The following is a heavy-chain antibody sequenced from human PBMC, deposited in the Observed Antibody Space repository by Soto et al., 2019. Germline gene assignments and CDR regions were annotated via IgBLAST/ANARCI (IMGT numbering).Heavy chain of an antibody. J-gene: IGHJ3*02. CDR3: ARVALTKWELLILAFGGGGFDI. CDR1: GYTFTSYG. CDR2: ISAYNGNT. Sequence: QVQLVQSGAEVKKPGASVKVSCKASGYTFTSYGISWVRQAPGQGLEWMGWISAYNGNTNYAQKLQGRVTMTTDTSTSTADMELRSLRSDDTAVYYCARVALTKWELLILAFGGGGFDIWGQGTMVTVSS. D-gene: IGHD1-26*01. V-gene: IGHV1-18*01.